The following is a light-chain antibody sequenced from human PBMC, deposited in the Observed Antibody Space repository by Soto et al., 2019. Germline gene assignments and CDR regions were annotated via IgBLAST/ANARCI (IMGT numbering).Light chain of an antibody. Sequence: QTVVTQDPSFSVSPGGTVTLTCGLSSGSVSTSYYPNWYQQTPGQAPRALIYNTNTRSSGVPDRFSGSILGNKAALTITGAQADDESDYYCVLYMGSGIWAFGGGTKVTVL. V-gene: IGLV8-61*01. J-gene: IGLJ2*01. CDR2: NTN. CDR3: VLYMGSGIWA. CDR1: SGSVSTSYY.